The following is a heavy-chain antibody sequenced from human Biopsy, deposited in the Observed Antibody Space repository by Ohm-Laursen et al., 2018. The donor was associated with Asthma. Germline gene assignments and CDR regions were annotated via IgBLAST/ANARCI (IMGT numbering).Heavy chain of an antibody. CDR3: ASDFPKDYVRYNFQF. CDR2: HDHEEGGT. J-gene: IGHJ4*02. Sequence: ASVKVSCKISGFSLTDLSMHWVRQAPGQGLEWMGGHDHEEGGTVNARRFQGRVTMTEDTSTDTAYMELSSLSSGDTAVYYCASDFPKDYVRYNFQFWGQGTLVTVSS. CDR1: GFSLTDLS. D-gene: IGHD4-17*01. V-gene: IGHV1-24*01.